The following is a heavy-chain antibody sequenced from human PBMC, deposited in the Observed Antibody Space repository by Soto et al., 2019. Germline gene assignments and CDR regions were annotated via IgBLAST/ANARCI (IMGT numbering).Heavy chain of an antibody. CDR3: ARSLKAYCGGDCYPVDY. V-gene: IGHV5-51*01. CDR1: GYSFTSYW. Sequence: GESLKISCKGSGYSFTSYWIGWVRQMPGKGLEWMGIIYPGDSDTRYSPSFQGQVTISADKSISTAYLQWSSLKASDTAMYYCARSLKAYCGGDCYPVDYWGQGTLVTVS. D-gene: IGHD2-21*02. J-gene: IGHJ4*02. CDR2: IYPGDSDT.